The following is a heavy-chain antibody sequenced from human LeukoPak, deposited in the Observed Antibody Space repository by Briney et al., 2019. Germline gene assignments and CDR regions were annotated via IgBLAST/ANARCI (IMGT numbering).Heavy chain of an antibody. Sequence: GASVKVSCKASGYTFTGYYMPWVRQAPGHGLEWMGWINPNSGGTKYAQKSQGRVTMTRDTSISTAYMELNRLRSDDTAVYYCARTTYCSSTSCRKGFDYWGQGTLVTVSS. D-gene: IGHD2-2*01. CDR3: ARTTYCSSTSCRKGFDY. V-gene: IGHV1-2*02. CDR1: GYTFTGYY. CDR2: INPNSGGT. J-gene: IGHJ4*02.